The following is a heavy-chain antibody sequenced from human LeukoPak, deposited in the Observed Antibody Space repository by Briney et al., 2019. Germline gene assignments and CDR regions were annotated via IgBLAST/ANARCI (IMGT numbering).Heavy chain of an antibody. J-gene: IGHJ5*02. Sequence: SVKVSCKASGGTFSSYAISWVRQAPGQGLEWMGGIIPIFGTANYAQKFQGRVTITTDESTSTAYMEPSSLRSEDTAVYYCARGSDSSGYYLGRFDPWGQGTLVTVSS. CDR2: IIPIFGTA. V-gene: IGHV1-69*05. D-gene: IGHD3-22*01. CDR3: ARGSDSSGYYLGRFDP. CDR1: GGTFSSYA.